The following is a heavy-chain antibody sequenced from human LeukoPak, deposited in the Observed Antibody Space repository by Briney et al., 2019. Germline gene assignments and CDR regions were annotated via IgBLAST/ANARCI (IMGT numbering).Heavy chain of an antibody. CDR3: AYSSSSGYYGMDV. V-gene: IGHV4-4*07. D-gene: IGHD6-6*01. Sequence: SETLSLTCTASGGSISSNYWSWIRQPAGKGLEWIGLIYTSGSTNYNPSLKSRVIMSVDTSKNQFSLKLTTVTAADTAVDYCAYSSSSGYYGMDVWGQGTTVTVSS. CDR2: IYTSGST. CDR1: GGSISSNY. J-gene: IGHJ6*02.